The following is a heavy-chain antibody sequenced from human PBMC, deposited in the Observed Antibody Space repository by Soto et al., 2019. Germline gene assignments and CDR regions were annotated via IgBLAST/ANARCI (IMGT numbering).Heavy chain of an antibody. D-gene: IGHD3-22*01. CDR3: AREKDYYDSSGYTELDY. V-gene: IGHV4-30-4*01. CDR2: IYYSGST. J-gene: IGHJ4*02. CDR1: GGSISSGDYY. Sequence: PSETLSLTCTASGGSISSGDYYWSWIRQPPGKGLEWIGYIYYSGSTYYNPSLKSRVTISVDTSKNQFSLKLSSVTAADTAVYYCAREKDYYDSSGYTELDYWGQGTLVTVSS.